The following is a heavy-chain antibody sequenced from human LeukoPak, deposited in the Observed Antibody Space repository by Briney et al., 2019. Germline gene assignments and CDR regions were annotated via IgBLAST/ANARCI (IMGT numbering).Heavy chain of an antibody. CDR3: ARWGVRGVILYGMDV. CDR1: GYTFTSYY. CDR2: INPSGGST. Sequence: GASVKVSCKASGYTFTSYYMHWVRQAPGQGLEWMGIINPSGGSTSYAQKFQGRVTITAGKSTSTAYMELSSLRSEDTAVYYCARWGVRGVILYGMDVWGQGTTVTVSS. J-gene: IGHJ6*02. V-gene: IGHV1-46*01. D-gene: IGHD3-10*01.